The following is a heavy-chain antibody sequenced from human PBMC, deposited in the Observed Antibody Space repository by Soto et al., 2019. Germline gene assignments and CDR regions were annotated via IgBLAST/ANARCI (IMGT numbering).Heavy chain of an antibody. V-gene: IGHV4-34*01. D-gene: IGHD3-10*01. Sequence: QVQLQQWGAGLLKPSETLSLTCAVYGGSFSGYYWSWIRQPPGKGLEWIGEINHSGSTNYNPSLKSRVTISVDTSKNQFSLKLGSVPAADRAVYYCARVDGSGSSVDYWGQGTLVTVSS. CDR3: ARVDGSGSSVDY. CDR2: INHSGST. CDR1: GGSFSGYY. J-gene: IGHJ4*02.